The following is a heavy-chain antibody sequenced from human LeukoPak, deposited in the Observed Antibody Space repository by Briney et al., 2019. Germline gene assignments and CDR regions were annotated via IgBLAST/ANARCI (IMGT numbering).Heavy chain of an antibody. CDR1: GFTFSSFT. V-gene: IGHV3-21*01. CDR2: ISPTGIST. J-gene: IGHJ5*02. D-gene: IGHD3-10*01. CDR3: GRDYLGESGAGGP. Sequence: GGSLRLSCAASGFTFSSFTMNWVRQAPGKGLEWASSISPTGISTLHADSVKGRFTISRDNAKNSVHLQMTNLRVDDTAVYYCGRDYLGESGAGGPWGQGILVTVSS.